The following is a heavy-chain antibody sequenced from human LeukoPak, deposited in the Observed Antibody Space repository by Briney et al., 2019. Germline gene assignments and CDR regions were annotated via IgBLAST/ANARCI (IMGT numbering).Heavy chain of an antibody. CDR3: ARDQASDYYDTSGYYYGSFDY. CDR1: GFTFDDYA. V-gene: IGHV3-9*01. J-gene: IGHJ4*02. Sequence: GRSLRLSCAASGFTFDDYAMHWVRQAPGKGLEWVSGISWNSGSIGYADSVKGRFTISRDSSKNTLSLQMHSLRAEDTAVYYCARDQASDYYDTSGYYYGSFDYWGQGTLVTVSS. CDR2: ISWNSGSI. D-gene: IGHD3-22*01.